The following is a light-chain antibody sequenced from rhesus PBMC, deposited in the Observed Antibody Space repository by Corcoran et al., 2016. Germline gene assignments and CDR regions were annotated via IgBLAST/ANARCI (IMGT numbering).Light chain of an antibody. CDR3: QHGYGTPLT. V-gene: IGKV1-74*01. J-gene: IGKJ4*01. Sequence: DIQMTQSPSSLSASVGDRVTITCRASENVNNYLNWYQQKPGKAPKVLICKASTLQSGGPSRFSGSGAGTDYTFTISSRQPEDVATYYCQHGYGTPLTFGGGTKVELK. CDR1: ENVNNY. CDR2: KAS.